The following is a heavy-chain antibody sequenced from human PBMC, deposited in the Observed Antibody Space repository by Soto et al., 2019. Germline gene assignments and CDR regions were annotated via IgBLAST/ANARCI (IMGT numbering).Heavy chain of an antibody. V-gene: IGHV1-69*01. Sequence: QVQLVQSAAEVKKPGSSVKVSCKTSRDTFNKYAFNWVRQAPGQGLEWMGWIIPIFSSRNYAEKFQGRVTITADDSTSTAYMELRSLRFEDTAVYYCARGETYLGVWGQGTTVTVSS. CDR2: IIPIFSSR. CDR3: ARGETYLGV. J-gene: IGHJ6*02. CDR1: RDTFNKYA. D-gene: IGHD3-16*01.